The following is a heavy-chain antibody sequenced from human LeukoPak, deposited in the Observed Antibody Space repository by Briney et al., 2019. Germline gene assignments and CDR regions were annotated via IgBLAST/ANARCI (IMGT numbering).Heavy chain of an antibody. CDR3: AKATSTYGDSDL. V-gene: IGHV3-9*01. J-gene: IGHJ2*01. CDR2: INWNSGSI. Sequence: PGGSLRLSCVASGFTFDDYAMHWVRQAPGKGLEWVSGINWNSGSIGYADSVRGRFTISRDNVKNSLYLQMNSLRAEDTALYYCAKATSTYGDSDLWGRGTLVTVSS. D-gene: IGHD4-17*01. CDR1: GFTFDDYA.